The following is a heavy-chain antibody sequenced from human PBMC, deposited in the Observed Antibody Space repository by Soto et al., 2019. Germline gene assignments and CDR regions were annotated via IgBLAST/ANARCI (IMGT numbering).Heavy chain of an antibody. CDR1: GGSLNNYL. V-gene: IGHV1-69*01. CDR3: ARGGVDTVTFDY. Sequence: QVQLVQSGAEMKKPGSSVKVSCKASGGSLNNYLITWVRQAPGQGLEWLGEIVPLSGATNSAQKFQGRVTITADDSTKTAYMELRSLRPEDTAMYVCARGGVDTVTFDYWGQGTLVTVSS. J-gene: IGHJ4*02. CDR2: IVPLSGAT. D-gene: IGHD5-18*01.